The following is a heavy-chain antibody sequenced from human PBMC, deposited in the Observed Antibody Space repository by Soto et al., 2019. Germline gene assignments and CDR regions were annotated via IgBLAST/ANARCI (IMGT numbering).Heavy chain of an antibody. CDR1: GFTVSSNY. CDR2: IYSGGST. V-gene: IGHV3-66*01. CDR3: AREDIVLVPAATSTYYYYYGMDV. Sequence: EVPLVESGGGLVQPGGSLRLSCAASGFTVSSNYMSWVRQARGKGLEWVSVIYSGGSTYYADSVKGRFTISRDNSKNTLYLQMNSLRAEDTAVYYCAREDIVLVPAATSTYYYYYGMDVWGQGTTVTVSS. J-gene: IGHJ6*02. D-gene: IGHD2-2*01.